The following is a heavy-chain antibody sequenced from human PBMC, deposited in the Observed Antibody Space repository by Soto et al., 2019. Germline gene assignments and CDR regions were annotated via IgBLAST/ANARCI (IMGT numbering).Heavy chain of an antibody. CDR2: IYPGDSDT. CDR3: AGRRSCNSGACSSDY. Sequence: PGESLKISCKGSGYSFTNYWIGWVRQMPGKGLEWMGIIYPGDSDTRYSPSFQGQVTISADKSISTAYLQWSSLKASDTAMYYCAGRRSCNSGACSSDYWGQGSLVTVSS. D-gene: IGHD2-15*01. J-gene: IGHJ4*02. CDR1: GYSFTNYW. V-gene: IGHV5-51*01.